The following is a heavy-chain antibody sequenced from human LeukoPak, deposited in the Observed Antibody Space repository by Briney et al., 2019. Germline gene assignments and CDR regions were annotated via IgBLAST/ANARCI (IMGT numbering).Heavy chain of an antibody. V-gene: IGHV3-7*02. Sequence: QPGGSLRLSCTASGFTFSNYWMTWFRQAPGKGLAWVANIEPDGSGEQYVDSVKGRFTISRDNAKRSVSLEMNSLRADNTDVYFCAAGSYADDYWGQGTLVTVSS. D-gene: IGHD3-10*01. J-gene: IGHJ4*01. CDR2: IEPDGSGE. CDR3: AAGSYADDY. CDR1: GFTFSNYW.